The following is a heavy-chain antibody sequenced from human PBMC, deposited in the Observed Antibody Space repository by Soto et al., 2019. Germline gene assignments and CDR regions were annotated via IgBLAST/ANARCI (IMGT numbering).Heavy chain of an antibody. D-gene: IGHD3-22*01. CDR2: ISYDGSNK. CDR1: GFTFSTYA. J-gene: IGHJ4*02. V-gene: IGHV3-30-3*01. CDR3: ATGANFYYDTSRY. Sequence: PGGSLRLSCAASGFTFSTYALHWVRQAPGKGLEWVSVISYDGSNKYFAASVKGRFTLSRDNSKNTVYLQMTSLRPDDTAVYYCATGANFYYDTSRYWGQGTLVTVSS.